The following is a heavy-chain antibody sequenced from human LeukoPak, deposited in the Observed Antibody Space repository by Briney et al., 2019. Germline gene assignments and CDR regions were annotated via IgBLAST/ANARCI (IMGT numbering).Heavy chain of an antibody. J-gene: IGHJ5*02. CDR2: IKQDGSEK. CDR3: ARDRGYSYGTYNWFDP. Sequence: PGGSLRLSCAASGFTFSSYWMSWVRQAPGKGLEWVANIKQDGSEKYYVDSVKGRFTISRDNAKNSLYLQMNSLRAEDTAVCYCARDRGYSYGTYNWFDPWGQGTLVTVSS. D-gene: IGHD5-18*01. CDR1: GFTFSSYW. V-gene: IGHV3-7*01.